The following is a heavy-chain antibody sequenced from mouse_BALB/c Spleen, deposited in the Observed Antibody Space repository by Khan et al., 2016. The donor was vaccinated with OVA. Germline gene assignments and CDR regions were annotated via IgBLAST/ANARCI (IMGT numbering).Heavy chain of an antibody. CDR3: TRGYDCCAH. Sequence: VQLQQSGPDLVKPGASVKMSCKASGYSFTAYYINWVQLSQGPSLESIGRMNPHTGNTHYNQTFKDKALLIVDTSSSTAYLELRSLTSEDAAVYDCTRGYDCCAHWGQGTLGTVSA. V-gene: IGHV1-19*01. D-gene: IGHD2-2*01. CDR2: MNPHTGNT. J-gene: IGHJ3*01. CDR1: GYSFTAYY.